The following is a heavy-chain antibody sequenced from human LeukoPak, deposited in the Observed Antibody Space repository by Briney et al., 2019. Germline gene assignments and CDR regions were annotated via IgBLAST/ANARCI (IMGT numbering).Heavy chain of an antibody. D-gene: IGHD5-18*01. Sequence: ASVKVSCKASGGTFSSYAISWVRQAPGQGLEWMGGIIPIFGTANYAQKFQGRVTITADKSTSTAYMELSRLRSDDTAVYYCGRGTGEGYCYGRYYVDYWGQGTLVTVSS. CDR2: IIPIFGTA. J-gene: IGHJ4*02. V-gene: IGHV1-69*06. CDR3: GRGTGEGYCYGRYYVDY. CDR1: GGTFSSYA.